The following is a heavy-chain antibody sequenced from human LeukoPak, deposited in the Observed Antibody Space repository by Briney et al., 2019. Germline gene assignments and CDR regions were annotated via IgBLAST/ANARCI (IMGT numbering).Heavy chain of an antibody. D-gene: IGHD2-15*01. J-gene: IGHJ3*02. CDR2: VYYSGTT. CDR3: ARDIPGYCSGGSCYPQAFDI. V-gene: IGHV4-39*07. CDR1: GGSIITNSYY. Sequence: PSETLSLTCAVSGGSIITNSYYWVWVPQPPGKGLEWIGSVYYSGTTYYNPSLASRVSLSVDTSKNQFSLKLSSVTAADTAVYYCARDIPGYCSGGSCYPQAFDIWGQGTMVTVSS.